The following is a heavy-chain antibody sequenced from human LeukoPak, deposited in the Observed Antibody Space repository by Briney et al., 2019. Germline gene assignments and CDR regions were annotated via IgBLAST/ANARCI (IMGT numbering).Heavy chain of an antibody. CDR1: GFTFSSYT. D-gene: IGHD3-10*01. CDR3: AKTGMDYYYYMDV. J-gene: IGHJ6*03. V-gene: IGHV3-48*01. Sequence: PGGSLRLSCAASGFTFSSYTMNWVRQAPGKGLEWVSYISSSGSTIYYADSVKGRFTISRDNAKNSLYLQMSSLRAEDTAVYYCAKTGMDYYYYMDVWGKGTTVTISS. CDR2: ISSSGSTI.